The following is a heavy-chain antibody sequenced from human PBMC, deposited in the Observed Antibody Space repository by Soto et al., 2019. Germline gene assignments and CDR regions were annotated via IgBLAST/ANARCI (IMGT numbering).Heavy chain of an antibody. J-gene: IGHJ6*02. V-gene: IGHV3-30*03. CDR1: GFTFSSYG. CDR2: ISYDGSNK. CDR3: AGSFWDYYYGMDV. D-gene: IGHD3-3*01. Sequence: QVQLVESGGGVVQSGRSLRLSCAASGFTFSSYGMHWVRQAPGKGLEWVAVISYDGSNKYYADSVKGRFTISRDNSKNTLYLQMNSLRAEDTAVYYCAGSFWDYYYGMDVWGQGTTVTVSS.